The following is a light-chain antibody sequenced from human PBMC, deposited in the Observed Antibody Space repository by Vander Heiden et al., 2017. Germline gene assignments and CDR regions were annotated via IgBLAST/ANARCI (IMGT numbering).Light chain of an antibody. CDR1: QGISSY. CDR3: QQYYSYPGFT. CDR2: AAS. V-gene: IGKV1-8*01. Sequence: AIRMTQSPSSFSASTGDRVTNTCRASQGISSYLAWYQQKPGKAPKLLIYAASTLQSGVPSRFSGSGSGTDFTLTISCLQSEDFATYYCQQYYSYPGFTFGPGTKVDIK. J-gene: IGKJ3*01.